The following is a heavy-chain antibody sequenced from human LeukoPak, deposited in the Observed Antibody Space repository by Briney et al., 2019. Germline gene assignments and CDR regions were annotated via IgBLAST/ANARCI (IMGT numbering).Heavy chain of an antibody. D-gene: IGHD3-22*01. CDR1: GFSFSTYA. Sequence: PGGSLRLSCAASGFSFSTYAMSWVRQAPGKGLEWVSYIRSSGGSTYYADSVKGRFTISRDNSKNTLYLQMNSLRAEDTAVYYCAKDGAGKVVVISRGFDYWGQGTLVTVPS. CDR2: IRSSGGST. V-gene: IGHV3-23*01. J-gene: IGHJ4*02. CDR3: AKDGAGKVVVISRGFDY.